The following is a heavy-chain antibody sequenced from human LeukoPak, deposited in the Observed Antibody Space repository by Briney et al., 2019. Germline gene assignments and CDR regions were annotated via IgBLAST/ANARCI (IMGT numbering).Heavy chain of an antibody. Sequence: SETLSLTCTVSGGSISSYYWSWIRQPPGKGLEWIGYIYYSGSTNYNPSLKSRVTISVDTSKNQFSLKLSSVTAADTAVYYCARDQGAQDIVVVPAAAPDYYYGMDVWGQGTTVTVSS. CDR3: ARDQGAQDIVVVPAAAPDYYYGMDV. J-gene: IGHJ6*02. CDR1: GGSISSYY. V-gene: IGHV4-59*01. CDR2: IYYSGST. D-gene: IGHD2-2*01.